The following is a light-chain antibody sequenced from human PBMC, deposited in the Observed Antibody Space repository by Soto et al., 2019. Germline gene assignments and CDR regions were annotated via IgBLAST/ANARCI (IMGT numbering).Light chain of an antibody. J-gene: IGLJ1*01. CDR2: DVT. Sequence: QSALTQPASVSGSPGQSITISCTGTSSDIGSYNYVSWYQQHPGKAPKLIIYDVTNRPAGISSRFSASKSGDTASLTISVLQADDEADYFCSSYTSTSTPYVFGTGTKVTVL. CDR3: SSYTSTSTPYV. V-gene: IGLV2-14*03. CDR1: SSDIGSYNY.